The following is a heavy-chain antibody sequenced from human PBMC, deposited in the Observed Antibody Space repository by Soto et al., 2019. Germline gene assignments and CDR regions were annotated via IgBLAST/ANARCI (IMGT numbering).Heavy chain of an antibody. D-gene: IGHD6-19*01. CDR2: IHYSGGA. CDR1: GSSIICYY. J-gene: IGHJ5*02. V-gene: IGHV4-59*12. CDR3: ARGVGGSGLNWFDP. Sequence: PSETLSLTCTFSGSSIICYYWTWIRQSPERGLEWIGYIHYSGGANYNPSLNSRLTMSVDRSKSQFSMKLASVTAADTAVYYCARGVGGSGLNWFDPWGQGTLVTVSS.